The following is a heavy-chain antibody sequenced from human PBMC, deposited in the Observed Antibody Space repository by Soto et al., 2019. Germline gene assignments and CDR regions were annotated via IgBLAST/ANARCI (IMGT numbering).Heavy chain of an antibody. CDR1: GYTFTSYG. V-gene: IGHV1-18*04. CDR3: ARVRAYCGGECQILTPYYYYGMDV. CDR2: ISAYNGNT. J-gene: IGHJ6*02. D-gene: IGHD2-21*01. Sequence: GASVKVSCKASGYTFTSYGISWVRQAPGQGLEWMGWISAYNGNTNYAQKLQGRVTMTTDTSTSTAYMELRSLRSDDTAVYYCARVRAYCGGECQILTPYYYYGMDVWGQGTTVTVSS.